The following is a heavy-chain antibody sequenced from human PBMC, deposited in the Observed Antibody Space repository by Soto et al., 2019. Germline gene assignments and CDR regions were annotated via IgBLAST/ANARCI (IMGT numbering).Heavy chain of an antibody. CDR1: GFTFSSYS. CDR2: ISASSSGI. CDR3: VRDSNWSFDF. V-gene: IGHV3-48*02. D-gene: IGHD1-1*01. J-gene: IGHJ4*02. Sequence: EVQLVESGGGLVQPGGSLRLSCVASGFTFSSYSMNWVRQAPGKGLEWISYISASSSGIYYADSVKGRFTISRDNAENSLYLQMNSLRDADTAVYYCVRDSNWSFDFWGQGTLVTVSP.